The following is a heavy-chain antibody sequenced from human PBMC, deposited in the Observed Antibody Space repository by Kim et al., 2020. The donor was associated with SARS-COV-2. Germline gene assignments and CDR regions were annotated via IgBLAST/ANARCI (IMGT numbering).Heavy chain of an antibody. CDR1: GGSISSYY. CDR3: AREALDWGWRYFDY. CDR2: IYYSGST. Sequence: SETLSLTCTVSGGSISSYYWSWIRQPPGKGLEWIGYIYYSGSTNYNPSLKSRVTISVDTSKNQFSLKLSSVTAADTAVYYCAREALDWGWRYFDYWGQGTLVTISS. V-gene: IGHV4-59*01. D-gene: IGHD7-27*01. J-gene: IGHJ4*02.